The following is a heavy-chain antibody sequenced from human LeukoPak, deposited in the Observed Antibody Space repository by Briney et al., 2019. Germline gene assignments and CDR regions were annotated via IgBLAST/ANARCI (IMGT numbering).Heavy chain of an antibody. D-gene: IGHD3-22*01. CDR2: MNPNSGNT. CDR3: ARGRFDYDSSGYYYGDAFDI. CDR1: GYTFTSYD. V-gene: IGHV1-8*01. J-gene: IGHJ3*02. Sequence: ASVKXXCKASGYTFTSYDINWVRQATGQGLEWMGWMNPNSGNTGYAQKFQGRVTMTRNTAISKAYMELSSLRSEDTAVYYCARGRFDYDSSGYYYGDAFDIWGQGTMVTVSS.